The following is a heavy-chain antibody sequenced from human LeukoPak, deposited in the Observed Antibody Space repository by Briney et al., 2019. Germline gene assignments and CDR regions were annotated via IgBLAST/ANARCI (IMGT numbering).Heavy chain of an antibody. CDR1: GYSFTSYW. Sequence: GESLKISCKGSGYSFTSYWISWVRQMPGKGLEWMGRIDPSDSYTNYSPSFQGHVTISADKSISTAYLQWSSLKASDTAMYYCARRIAVAGTKYSYGMDVWGQGTTVIVSS. V-gene: IGHV5-10-1*01. CDR3: ARRIAVAGTKYSYGMDV. CDR2: IDPSDSYT. J-gene: IGHJ6*02. D-gene: IGHD6-19*01.